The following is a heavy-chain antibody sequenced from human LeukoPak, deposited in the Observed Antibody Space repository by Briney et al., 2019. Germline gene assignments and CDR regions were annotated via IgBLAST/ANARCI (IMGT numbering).Heavy chain of an antibody. D-gene: IGHD3-16*01. CDR2: VYTSGST. CDR3: ARERLDDPYYFDY. J-gene: IGHJ4*02. CDR1: GGSISSGSYY. V-gene: IGHV4-61*02. Sequence: SETLSLTCTVSGGSISSGSYYWNWIRQPAGKGLEWIGRVYTSGSTNYNPSLKSRVTMSVDTSKNQFSLKLSSVTAADTAVYYCARERLDDPYYFDYWGQGTLVTVSS.